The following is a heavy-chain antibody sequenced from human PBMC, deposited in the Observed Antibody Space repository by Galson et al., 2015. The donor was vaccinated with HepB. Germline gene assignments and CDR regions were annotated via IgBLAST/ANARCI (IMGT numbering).Heavy chain of an antibody. J-gene: IGHJ3*02. CDR1: GYSFTTYW. V-gene: IGHV5-10-1*01. D-gene: IGHD3-9*01. CDR2: IDPTDSYT. Sequence: QSGAEVKKPGESLRISCKGSGYSFTTYWINWVRQVPGKGLEWMGRIDPTDSYTSYSPSFQGHVTFSTDKSISTAYLQWSSLKASDTAVYYCARPNTPILTGYYKGAFDIWGQGTMVTVSS. CDR3: ARPNTPILTGYYKGAFDI.